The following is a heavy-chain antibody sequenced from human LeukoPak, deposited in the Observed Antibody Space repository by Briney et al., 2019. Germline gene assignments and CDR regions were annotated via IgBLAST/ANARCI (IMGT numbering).Heavy chain of an antibody. CDR3: ARQFRDSSGYYSYYFDY. V-gene: IGHV3-53*01. CDR2: IYSGGST. D-gene: IGHD3-22*01. Sequence: GGSLRLSCAASGFTVSSNYMTWVRQAPGKGLEWVSVIYSGGSTYYADSVKGRFTISRDNSKNPLYLQMNSLKASDTAMYYCARQFRDSSGYYSYYFDYWGQGTLVTVSS. J-gene: IGHJ4*02. CDR1: GFTVSSNY.